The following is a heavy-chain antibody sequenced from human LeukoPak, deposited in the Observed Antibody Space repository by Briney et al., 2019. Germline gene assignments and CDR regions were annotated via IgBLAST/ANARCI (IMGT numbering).Heavy chain of an antibody. CDR2: ISGGGGST. Sequence: GGSLRLSCAASGFTFSSYAMSWVRQAPGKGLEWVSAISGGGGSTYYADSVKGRFTISRDNSKNTLYLQMNSLRAEDTAVYYCAKTGTPWYYFDYWGQGTLVTVSS. V-gene: IGHV3-23*01. CDR1: GFTFSSYA. CDR3: AKTGTPWYYFDY. D-gene: IGHD6-13*01. J-gene: IGHJ4*02.